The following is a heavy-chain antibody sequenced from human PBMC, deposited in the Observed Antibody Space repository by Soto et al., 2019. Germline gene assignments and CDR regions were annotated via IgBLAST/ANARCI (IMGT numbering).Heavy chain of an antibody. J-gene: IGHJ4*02. CDR3: AKDLDGSCYSPLDY. V-gene: IGHV3-23*01. D-gene: IGHD2-15*01. CDR1: GFTFSSYA. Sequence: VQLLESGGGLVQPGGSLRLSCAASGFTFSSYAMSWIRQAPGKGLEWVSVISGGSDTTFYADSVKGRFTISRDNSKDTLYLQMNSLRADDTAVYYCAKDLDGSCYSPLDYWGKGTLVTVSS. CDR2: ISGGSDTT.